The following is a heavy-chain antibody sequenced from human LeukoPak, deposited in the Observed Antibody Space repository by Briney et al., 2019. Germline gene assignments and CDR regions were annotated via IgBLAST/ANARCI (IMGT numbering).Heavy chain of an antibody. CDR3: ARGDSSSWYVGYWFDP. D-gene: IGHD6-13*01. Sequence: PSETLSLTCTVSGGSISSGGYYWSWIRQHSGKGLEWIGYIYYSGSTYYNPSLKSRVTISVDTSKNQFSLKLSSVTAADTAVYYCARGDSSSWYVGYWFDPWGQGTLVTVSS. J-gene: IGHJ5*02. CDR1: GGSISSGGYY. V-gene: IGHV4-31*03. CDR2: IYYSGST.